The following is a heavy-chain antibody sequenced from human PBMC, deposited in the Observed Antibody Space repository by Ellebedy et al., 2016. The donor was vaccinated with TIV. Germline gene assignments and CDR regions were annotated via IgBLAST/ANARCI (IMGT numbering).Heavy chain of an antibody. J-gene: IGHJ4*02. CDR3: AKSMFEDYSLTPNPYCFDY. Sequence: GGSLRLXXEASGFTFSSSWMHWVRQAPGKGLVWLSEINSDESTTTYADSVKGRFTISSDNAKNTLYLQMSSLRAEDTAVYYCAKSMFEDYSLTPNPYCFDYWGQGTLVTVSS. CDR2: INSDESTT. CDR1: GFTFSSSW. V-gene: IGHV3-74*03. D-gene: IGHD4-11*01.